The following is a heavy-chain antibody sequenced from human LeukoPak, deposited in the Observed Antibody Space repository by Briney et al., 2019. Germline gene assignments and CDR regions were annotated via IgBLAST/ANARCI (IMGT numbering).Heavy chain of an antibody. D-gene: IGHD1-26*01. J-gene: IGHJ4*02. V-gene: IGHV3-7*01. CDR2: IKQDGSEK. CDR3: ARVRISRGSYGFFDY. CDR1: GFTFSSYW. Sequence: GGSLRLSCAASGFTFSSYWMSWVRQAPGKGLEWVANIKQDGSEKYYVDSVKGRFTISIDNAKNSLYLQMNSLRAEDTAVYYCARVRISRGSYGFFDYWGQGTLVTVSS.